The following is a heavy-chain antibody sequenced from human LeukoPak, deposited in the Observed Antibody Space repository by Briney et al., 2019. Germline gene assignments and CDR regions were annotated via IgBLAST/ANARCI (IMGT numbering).Heavy chain of an antibody. J-gene: IGHJ4*02. CDR1: GGSFSGYY. CDR2: INHSGST. V-gene: IGHV4-34*01. Sequence: SETLSLTCAVYGGSFSGYYWSWIRQPPGKGLEWIGEINHSGSTNYNPSLKSRVTISVDTSKNQFSLKLNSVTAADTAVYYCARSYYDFWSGYYTLYFDYWGQGTLVTVSS. CDR3: ARSYYDFWSGYYTLYFDY. D-gene: IGHD3-3*01.